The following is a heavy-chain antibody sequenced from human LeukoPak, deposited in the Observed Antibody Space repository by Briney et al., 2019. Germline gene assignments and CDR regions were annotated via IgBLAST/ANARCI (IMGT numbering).Heavy chain of an antibody. CDR3: ARESYYGSGTYFNFDS. CDR2: ISNSGGAK. J-gene: IGHJ4*02. V-gene: IGHV3-11*01. CDR1: GFTFSDYY. D-gene: IGHD3-10*01. Sequence: GGSLILSCAASGFTFSDYYMSWIRQAPGKGLEWVSYISNSGGAKNYGDSVRGRFTISRDNSKNSLYLEMNSLRAEDTAIYFCARESYYGSGTYFNFDSWGQGILVTVSS.